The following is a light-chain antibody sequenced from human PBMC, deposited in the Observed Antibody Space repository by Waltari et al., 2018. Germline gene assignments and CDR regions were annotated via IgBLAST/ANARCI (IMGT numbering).Light chain of an antibody. Sequence: QSALTQPASVSGSPGQSITISCTGTSSDVGGYNYVSWYQQYPGKAPQLMIYVVSYRTAGNFNRFAGSKSGSTATLTISGRQAEDEADYYCSSYTSTKTGVYGTETKVTVL. V-gene: IGLV2-14*01. CDR3: SSYTSTKTGV. CDR1: SSDVGGYNY. J-gene: IGLJ1*01. CDR2: VVS.